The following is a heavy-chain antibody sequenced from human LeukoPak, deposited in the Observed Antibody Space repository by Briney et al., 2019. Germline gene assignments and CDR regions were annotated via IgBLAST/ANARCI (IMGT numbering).Heavy chain of an antibody. CDR2: ISGGGGST. D-gene: IGHD3-16*01. J-gene: IGHJ4*02. V-gene: IGHV3-23*01. CDR3: GRDYDRTVDF. CDR1: GFTFSDAW. Sequence: GGSLRLSCAASGFTFSDAWMSWVRQAPGKGLEWVSAISGGGGSTYYADSVKGRFTISRDNSKNTLYLQMNSLRAEDTAVYYCGRDYDRTVDFWGQGTLVTVSS.